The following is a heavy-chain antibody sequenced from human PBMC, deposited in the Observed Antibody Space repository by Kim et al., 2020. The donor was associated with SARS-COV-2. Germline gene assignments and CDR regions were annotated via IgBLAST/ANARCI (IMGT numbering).Heavy chain of an antibody. CDR1: GGTFSSYA. J-gene: IGHJ6*02. Sequence: SVKVSCKASGGTFSSYAISWVRQAPGQGLEWMGGIIPIFGTANYAQKFQGRVTITADESTSTAYMELSSLRSEDTAVYYCARHYCSSTSCYDYYYYGMDVWGQGTTVTVSS. CDR2: IIPIFGTA. V-gene: IGHV1-69*13. CDR3: ARHYCSSTSCYDYYYYGMDV. D-gene: IGHD2-2*01.